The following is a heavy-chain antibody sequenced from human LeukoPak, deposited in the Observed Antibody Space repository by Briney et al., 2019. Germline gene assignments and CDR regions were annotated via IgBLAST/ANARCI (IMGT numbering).Heavy chain of an antibody. CDR2: IIPIFGTA. V-gene: IGHV1-69*06. J-gene: IGHJ4*02. D-gene: IGHD6-19*01. CDR3: ARVGSSGWYEGVYFDY. Sequence: ASVKVSCKASGGTFSSYAISWVRQAPGQGLEWMGGIIPIFGTANYAQKFQGSVTITADKPTSTAYMELSSLRSEDTAVYYCARVGSSGWYEGVYFDYWGQGTQVTVSS. CDR1: GGTFSSYA.